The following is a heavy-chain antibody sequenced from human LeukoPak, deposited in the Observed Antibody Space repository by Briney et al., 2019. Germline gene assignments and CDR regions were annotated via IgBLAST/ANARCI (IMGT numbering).Heavy chain of an antibody. CDR1: GLTFSTFA. D-gene: IGHD5-18*01. Sequence: GGSLRLSCAASGLTFSTFAMIWVRQPPGKGLEWVSSIFPSGGEIHYADSVKGRFAISRDNSKSTVYLQMNSLRAGDTAIYYCASAGYSYGSFFDWGQGTLVTVSS. CDR3: ASAGYSYGSFFD. V-gene: IGHV3-23*01. J-gene: IGHJ4*02. CDR2: IFPSGGEI.